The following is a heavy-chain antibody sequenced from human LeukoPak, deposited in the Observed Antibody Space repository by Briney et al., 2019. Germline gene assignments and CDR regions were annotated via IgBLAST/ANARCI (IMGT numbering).Heavy chain of an antibody. CDR1: GFTFSSYA. Sequence: GGSLRLSCAASGFTFSSYAMSWVRQAPGKGLEWVAVISYDGSNKYYADSVKGRFTISRDNSKNTLYLQMNSLRAEDTAVYYCARDSAVTTTYYFDYWGQGTLVTVSS. CDR2: ISYDGSNK. V-gene: IGHV3-30-3*01. CDR3: ARDSAVTTTYYFDY. D-gene: IGHD4-17*01. J-gene: IGHJ4*02.